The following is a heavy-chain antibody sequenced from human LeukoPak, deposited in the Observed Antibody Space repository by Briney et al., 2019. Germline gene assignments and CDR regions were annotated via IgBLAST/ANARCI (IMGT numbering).Heavy chain of an antibody. V-gene: IGHV4-59*01. CDR3: ARERSITMIRGVINGWFDP. CDR1: GGSISSYY. Sequence: SETLSLTRTVSGGSISSYYWSWIRQPPGKGLEWIGYIYYSGGTNYNPSLKSRVTISVDTSKNQFSLKPSSVTAADTAVYYCARERSITMIRGVINGWFDPWGQGTLVTVSS. D-gene: IGHD3-10*01. J-gene: IGHJ5*02. CDR2: IYYSGGT.